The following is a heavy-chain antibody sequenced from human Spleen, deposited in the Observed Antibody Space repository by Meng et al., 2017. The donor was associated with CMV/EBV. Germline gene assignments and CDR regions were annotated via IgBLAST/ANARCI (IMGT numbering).Heavy chain of an antibody. Sequence: GESLKISCAASGFSFGSYGMQWVRQAPGKGLEWVAFIRYDGNNKDYGDSVKGRFTVSRDNSKNMVYLQMNSLRPEDTGIYYCVRDSSGYFGPGDYWGQGTLVTVSS. CDR2: IRYDGNNK. D-gene: IGHD3-22*01. J-gene: IGHJ4*02. CDR1: GFSFGSYG. V-gene: IGHV3-30*02. CDR3: VRDSSGYFGPGDY.